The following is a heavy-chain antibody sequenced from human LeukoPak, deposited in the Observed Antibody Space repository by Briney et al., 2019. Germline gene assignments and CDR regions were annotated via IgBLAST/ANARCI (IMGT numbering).Heavy chain of an antibody. CDR2: IYSADSDA. CDR3: ARSLPGTRLRGNRVDG. CDR1: GYSFTTYW. Sequence: GESLKISCKASGYSFTTYWIGWVRQKPGKGLELMGIIYSADSDARYSPSFQGQVTISADKSISTAYLQWTSRKASDTAMYYCARSLPGTRLRGNRVDGWGQGATV. J-gene: IGHJ6*01. D-gene: IGHD3-10*01. V-gene: IGHV5-51*01.